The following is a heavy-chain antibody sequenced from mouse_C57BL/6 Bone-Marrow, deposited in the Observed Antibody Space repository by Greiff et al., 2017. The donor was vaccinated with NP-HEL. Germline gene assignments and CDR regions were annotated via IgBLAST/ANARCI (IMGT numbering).Heavy chain of an antibody. CDR2: IYPRSGNT. V-gene: IGHV1-81*01. J-gene: IGHJ1*03. D-gene: IGHD1-1*01. CDR1: GYTFTSSG. Sequence: QVQLKESGAELARPGASVKLSCKASGYTFTSSGISWVKQRTGQGLEWIGEIYPRSGNTYYNEKFKGKATLTADKSSSTAYMELRSLTSEDSAVYFCARWGTTVVAYWYFDVWGTGTTVTVSS. CDR3: ARWGTTVVAYWYFDV.